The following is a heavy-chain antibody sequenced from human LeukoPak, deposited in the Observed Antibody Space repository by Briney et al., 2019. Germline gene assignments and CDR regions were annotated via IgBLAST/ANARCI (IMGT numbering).Heavy chain of an antibody. D-gene: IGHD1-14*01. Sequence: PGGSLRLSCAASGFSFSTYYVNWVRQAPGKGLEWVLCISSSSTYIFYADSVRGRFAISRDNAKNSLYLQMNSLRADDTAVYYCVRENHGSFDYWGQGSLVTVSS. J-gene: IGHJ4*02. CDR2: ISSSSTYI. V-gene: IGHV3-21*01. CDR3: VRENHGSFDY. CDR1: GFSFSTYY.